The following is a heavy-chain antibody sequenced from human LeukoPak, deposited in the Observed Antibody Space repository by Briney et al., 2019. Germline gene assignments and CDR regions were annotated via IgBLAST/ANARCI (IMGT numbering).Heavy chain of an antibody. Sequence: ASVKVSCKASGYTFTSYYMHWVRQAPGQGLEWMGIINPSGGSTSYAQKFQGRVTMTRDMSTSTVYMELSSLRSEDTAVYYCARDHGSGSYYPPYYYYYYMDVWGKGTTVTISS. CDR2: INPSGGST. J-gene: IGHJ6*03. CDR1: GYTFTSYY. V-gene: IGHV1-46*01. D-gene: IGHD3-10*01. CDR3: ARDHGSGSYYPPYYYYYYMDV.